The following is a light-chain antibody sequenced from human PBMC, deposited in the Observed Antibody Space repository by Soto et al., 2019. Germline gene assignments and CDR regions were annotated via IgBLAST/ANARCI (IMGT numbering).Light chain of an antibody. Sequence: EIEMTQSPATLSLAPGERATLSCRASESVSDNYLAWYQQRSGQAPRLVIYGASSRASAVPDRFSGSGSGADFTLTISRLEPEDFAVYYCQQYGPSPLTFGGGTQLDIK. CDR3: QQYGPSPLT. J-gene: IGKJ4*01. V-gene: IGKV3-20*01. CDR2: GAS. CDR1: ESVSDNY.